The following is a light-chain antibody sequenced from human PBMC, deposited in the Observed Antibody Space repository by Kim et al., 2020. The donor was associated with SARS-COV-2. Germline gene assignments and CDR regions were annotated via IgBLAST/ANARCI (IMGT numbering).Light chain of an antibody. J-gene: IGKJ2*01. CDR1: QSVSSRY. Sequence: EIVLTQSPGTLSLSPGERATLSCRASQSVSSRYLVWYQQKPGQAPRLLIYGASSRATGIPDRFSGSGSGTDFTLTISRLEPEDFAVYYCQQYGSSPMYTFGQGTKLEI. V-gene: IGKV3-20*01. CDR3: QQYGSSPMYT. CDR2: GAS.